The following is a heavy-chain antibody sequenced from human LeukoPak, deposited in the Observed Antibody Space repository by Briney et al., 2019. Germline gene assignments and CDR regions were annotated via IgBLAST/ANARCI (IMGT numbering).Heavy chain of an antibody. D-gene: IGHD3-9*01. Sequence: GGSLRLSCAASGFSFSSYAMSWVRQAPGKGLEWVSAMRGSGGSTYYADSVKGRFSISRDNSKNTLYLQMKSLRAEDTAVYYCAKVRSFDILTGYYKWFDPWGQGTPVTVSS. CDR3: AKVRSFDILTGYYKWFDP. V-gene: IGHV3-23*01. J-gene: IGHJ5*02. CDR1: GFSFSSYA. CDR2: MRGSGGST.